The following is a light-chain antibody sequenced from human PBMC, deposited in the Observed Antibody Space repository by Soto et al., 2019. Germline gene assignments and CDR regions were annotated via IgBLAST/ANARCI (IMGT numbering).Light chain of an antibody. CDR3: SSYGGSNNYV. CDR1: SSDVGGYNY. V-gene: IGLV2-8*01. J-gene: IGLJ1*01. CDR2: EVS. Sequence: QSALTQPPSASGSPGQSVTSSCPGPSSDVGGYNYVSWYQQHPGKAPKLMIYEVSKRPSGVPDRFSGSKSGNTASLTVSGLQAEDEADYYCSSYGGSNNYVFGTGTKLTVL.